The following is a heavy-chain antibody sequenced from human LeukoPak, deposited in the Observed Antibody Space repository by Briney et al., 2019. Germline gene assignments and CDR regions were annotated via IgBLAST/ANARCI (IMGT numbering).Heavy chain of an antibody. CDR3: ARGGYSGSYSPAYNWLDP. Sequence: ASVKVSCKASGGTFSSYAISWVRQAPGQGLEWMGRIIPILGIANYAQKFQGRVTITADKSTSTAYMELSSLRSEDTAVYYCARGGYSGSYSPAYNWLDPWGQGTLVTVSS. V-gene: IGHV1-69*04. D-gene: IGHD1-26*01. CDR2: IIPILGIA. CDR1: GGTFSSYA. J-gene: IGHJ5*02.